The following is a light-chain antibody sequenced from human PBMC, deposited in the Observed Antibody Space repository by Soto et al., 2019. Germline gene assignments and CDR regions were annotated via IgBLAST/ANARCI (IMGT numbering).Light chain of an antibody. CDR1: QNVSTY. CDR3: QQYYRFPWT. CDR2: AAS. Sequence: IRVTQSPSSLTASTGDRITITCRASQNVSTYLDWYQQHQGRAPKLLIYAASTLQGGVPSRFSGSGSGTDFSLTISSLRSEDFATYYCQQYYRFPWTFGQGTKV. V-gene: IGKV1-8*01. J-gene: IGKJ1*01.